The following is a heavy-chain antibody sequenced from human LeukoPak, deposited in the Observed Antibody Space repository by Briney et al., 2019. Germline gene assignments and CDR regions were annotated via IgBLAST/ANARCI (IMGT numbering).Heavy chain of an antibody. CDR3: ARPSPNYFGSGSYYRADY. D-gene: IGHD3-10*01. Sequence: GGSLRLSCAASGFPLTSYWMTWVRQAPGKGLEWVANINQDGSQKYYVDSVKGRFTISRDNAKNSLYLQMNSVRAEDTAVYYCARPSPNYFGSGSYYRADYWGQGTLLTVSS. V-gene: IGHV3-7*01. J-gene: IGHJ4*02. CDR1: GFPLTSYW. CDR2: INQDGSQK.